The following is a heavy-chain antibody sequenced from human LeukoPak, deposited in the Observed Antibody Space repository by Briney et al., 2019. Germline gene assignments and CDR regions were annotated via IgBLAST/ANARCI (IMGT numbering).Heavy chain of an antibody. CDR1: GYTFTGYY. CDR2: INPNSGGT. CDR3: ARASWYYYDSSGYPDY. V-gene: IGHV1-2*02. Sequence: GASVTVSCKASGYTFTGYYMHWVRQAPGQGLEWMGWINPNSGGTNYAQKFQGRVTMTRDTSISTAYMELSRLRSDDTAVYYCARASWYYYDSSGYPDYWGQGTLVTVSS. D-gene: IGHD3-22*01. J-gene: IGHJ4*02.